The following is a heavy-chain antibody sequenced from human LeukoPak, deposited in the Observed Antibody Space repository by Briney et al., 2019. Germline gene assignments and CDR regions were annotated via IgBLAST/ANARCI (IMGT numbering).Heavy chain of an antibody. CDR1: GYTFTGYY. Sequence: ASVKVSCKASGYTFTGYYMHWVRQAPGQGPEWMGWINPNSGGTNYAQKFQGRVTMTRDTSISTAYMELSRLRSDDTAVYYCAREYYYGSGSYYNIGWFDPWGQGTLVTVSS. CDR3: AREYYYGSGSYYNIGWFDP. D-gene: IGHD3-10*01. V-gene: IGHV1-2*02. J-gene: IGHJ5*02. CDR2: INPNSGGT.